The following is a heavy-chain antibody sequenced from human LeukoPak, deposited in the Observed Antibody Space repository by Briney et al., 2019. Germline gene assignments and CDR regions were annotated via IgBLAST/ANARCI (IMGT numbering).Heavy chain of an antibody. CDR1: GYRFTSYC. Sequence: GESPKISCKGSGYRFTSYCIGWVRQLPGKGLEWMGIIYPADSDTRYSPSFQGQVTFSADKSISTAYLQWSSLKASDTAMYYCATSVGGRNFDYWGQGTLVTVSS. V-gene: IGHV5-51*01. CDR3: ATSVGGRNFDY. CDR2: IYPADSDT. D-gene: IGHD3-16*01. J-gene: IGHJ4*02.